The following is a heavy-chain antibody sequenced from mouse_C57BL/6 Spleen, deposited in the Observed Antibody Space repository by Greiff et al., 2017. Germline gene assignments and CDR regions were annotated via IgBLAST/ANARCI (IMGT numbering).Heavy chain of an antibody. J-gene: IGHJ4*01. Sequence: EVPGVVSGEGLVKPGGSLKLSCAASGFTFSSYAMSWVRQTPEKRLERVAYISSGGDYIYYADTVKGRFTISRDNARNTLYLQMSSLKSEDTAMYYCTREGPHYYAMDYWGQGTSVTVSS. V-gene: IGHV5-9-1*02. CDR3: TREGPHYYAMDY. CDR2: ISSGGDYI. CDR1: GFTFSSYA.